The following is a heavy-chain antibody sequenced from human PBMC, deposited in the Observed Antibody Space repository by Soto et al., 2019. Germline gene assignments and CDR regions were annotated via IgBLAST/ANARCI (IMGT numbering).Heavy chain of an antibody. CDR1: GYCISSGYY. Sequence: SETLSLTCAVSGYCISSGYYWGGLREPPGKGLEWIGSTYHGGSTYYNPSLNSRVTLSIDMTNNHVSLILNSVTAADTAVYYCARVGPWVPYYYDSSPYTFQNWFDPWGQGTPFPVSS. J-gene: IGHJ5*02. CDR2: TYHGGST. V-gene: IGHV4-38-2*01. CDR3: ARVGPWVPYYYDSSPYTFQNWFDP. D-gene: IGHD3-22*01.